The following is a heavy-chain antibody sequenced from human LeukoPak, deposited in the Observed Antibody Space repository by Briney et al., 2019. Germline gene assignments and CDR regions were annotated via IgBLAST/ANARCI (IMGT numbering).Heavy chain of an antibody. Sequence: ASVKVSCKVFGYSLTELSMHWVRQAPGKGLEWMGGFDPEDGEIIYAQKFQGRVTMPEDTSTDTAYMELSSLRSEDTAVYYCADQVGATRDLDYWGQGTLVTVSS. J-gene: IGHJ4*02. D-gene: IGHD1-26*01. V-gene: IGHV1-24*01. CDR3: ADQVGATRDLDY. CDR2: FDPEDGEI. CDR1: GYSLTELS.